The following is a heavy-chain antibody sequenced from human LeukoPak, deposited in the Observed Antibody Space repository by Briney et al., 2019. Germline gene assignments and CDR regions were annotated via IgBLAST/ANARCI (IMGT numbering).Heavy chain of an antibody. J-gene: IGHJ5*02. CDR2: IYYSGST. CDR1: GGSISSYY. Sequence: SETLSLTCTVSGGSISSYYWSWIRQPPGKGLEWIGYIYYSGSTNYNPSLKGRVTISVDTSKNQFSLKLSSVTAADTAVYYCARDVGATLRGNWFDPWGQGTLVTVSS. CDR3: ARDVGATLRGNWFDP. D-gene: IGHD1-26*01. V-gene: IGHV4-59*01.